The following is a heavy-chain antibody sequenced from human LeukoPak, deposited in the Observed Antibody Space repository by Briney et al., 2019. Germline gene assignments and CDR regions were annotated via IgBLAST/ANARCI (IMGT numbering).Heavy chain of an antibody. V-gene: IGHV3-23*01. Sequence: GGSLRLSCVASGFTFKKYGMSWVRQAPGKGLEWVSSLSGSGGKTYYTDSVKGRFTISRDNPKNLLFLQINSLRVEDTAVYYCARETPRRGETRDGYRWGQGTVVTVSS. J-gene: IGHJ4*02. CDR3: ARETPRRGETRDGYR. D-gene: IGHD5-24*01. CDR2: LSGSGGKT. CDR1: GFTFKKYG.